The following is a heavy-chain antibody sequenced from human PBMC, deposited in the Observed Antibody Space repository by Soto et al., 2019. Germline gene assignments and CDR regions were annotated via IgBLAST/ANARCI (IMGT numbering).Heavy chain of an antibody. V-gene: IGHV1-58*01. Sequence: QMQLVQSGPEVKKPGTSVKVSCKASGFTFTSSAVQWVRQARGQRFEWIGWIVVGSGNTNYAQKFQERVTITRDMSISTAYMELSSLRSEDTAVYYCAAVGWPYYYDSSGYYYGRPGAFDIWGQGTMVTVSS. J-gene: IGHJ3*02. CDR2: IVVGSGNT. CDR3: AAVGWPYYYDSSGYYYGRPGAFDI. D-gene: IGHD3-22*01. CDR1: GFTFTSSA.